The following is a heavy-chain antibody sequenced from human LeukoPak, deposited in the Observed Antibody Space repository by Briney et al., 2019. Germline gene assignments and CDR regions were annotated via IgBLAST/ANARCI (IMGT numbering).Heavy chain of an antibody. J-gene: IGHJ6*02. CDR1: GFTFITYA. CDR2: ISRSSGGT. V-gene: IGHV3-23*01. Sequence: GGSLRLSCTASGFTFITYAMSWVRQAPGEGLEWVSSISRSSGGTFYADSVKGRFSISRDNSKRTVFLQMNSLRAEDTAIYYCAKAVVSATKGGHYYYGMDVWGQGTTVTVSS. D-gene: IGHD1-26*01. CDR3: AKAVVSATKGGHYYYGMDV.